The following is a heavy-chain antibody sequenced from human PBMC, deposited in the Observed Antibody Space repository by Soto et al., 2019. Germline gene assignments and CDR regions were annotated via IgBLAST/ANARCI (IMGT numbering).Heavy chain of an antibody. V-gene: IGHV3-15*01. CDR2: IKSKTDGGTT. D-gene: IGHD3-10*01. CDR1: GFTFSNAW. J-gene: IGHJ6*02. CDR3: TTVGYGSGSYYKAHYYYYGMDV. Sequence: PGGSLRLSWAASGFTFSNAWMIWVRQAPGKGLEWVGRIKSKTDGGTTDYAAPVKGRFTISRDDSKNTLYLQMNSLKTEDTAVYYCTTVGYGSGSYYKAHYYYYGMDVWGQGTTVTVSS.